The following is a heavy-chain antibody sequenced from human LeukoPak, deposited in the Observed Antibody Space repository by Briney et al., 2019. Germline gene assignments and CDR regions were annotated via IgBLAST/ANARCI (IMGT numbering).Heavy chain of an antibody. CDR1: GGSISSYY. V-gene: IGHV4-59*01. Sequence: SETLSLTCTVSGGSISSYYWSWIRQPPGKGLEWIGYIYYSGSTNYNPSLKSRVTISVDTSKNQFSLKLSSVTAADTAVYYCARDTEGVVVVPAAPRGAFDIWGQGTMVTVSS. D-gene: IGHD2-2*01. CDR2: IYYSGST. J-gene: IGHJ3*02. CDR3: ARDTEGVVVVPAAPRGAFDI.